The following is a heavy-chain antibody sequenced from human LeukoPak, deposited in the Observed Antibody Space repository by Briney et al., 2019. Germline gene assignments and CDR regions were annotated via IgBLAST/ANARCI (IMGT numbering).Heavy chain of an antibody. J-gene: IGHJ6*03. CDR2: ISASGGTT. D-gene: IGHD2-2*01. CDR3: AKDFKYCSSTSCYIDYYYYYYMDV. Sequence: PGGSLRLSCAASGFTFSSYSMNWVRQAPGKGLEWVSTISASGGTTYYADSVKGRFTISRDNSKNTLYLQMNSLRAEDTAVYYCAKDFKYCSSTSCYIDYYYYYYMDVWGKGTTVTVSS. V-gene: IGHV3-23*01. CDR1: GFTFSSYS.